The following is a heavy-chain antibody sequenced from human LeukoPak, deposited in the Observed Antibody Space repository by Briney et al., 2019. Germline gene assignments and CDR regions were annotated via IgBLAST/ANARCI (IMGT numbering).Heavy chain of an antibody. J-gene: IGHJ5*02. Sequence: GGSLRLSCAASGFTFSSYGMHWVRQAPGKGLEWVAVIWYDGSNKYYADSVKGRFTISRDNSKNTLYLQMNSLRAEDTAVYYCARDSRIAARPGRLYNWFDPWGQGTLVTVSS. CDR1: GFTFSSYG. V-gene: IGHV3-33*01. CDR3: ARDSRIAARPGRLYNWFDP. D-gene: IGHD6-6*01. CDR2: IWYDGSNK.